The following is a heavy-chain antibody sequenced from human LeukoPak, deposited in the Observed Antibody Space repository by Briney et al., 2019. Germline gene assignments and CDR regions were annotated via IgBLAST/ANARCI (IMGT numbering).Heavy chain of an antibody. D-gene: IGHD6-13*01. V-gene: IGHV4-59*01. CDR1: GGSISSYY. Sequence: PSETLSLTCTVSGGSISSYYWSWIRQPPGKGLEWIGYIYYSGSTNYNPSLKSRVTISVDTSKNQFSLKLISVTAADTAVYYCAIERGYRTSCAYFQHGGHGTLVTVSS. CDR2: IYYSGST. CDR3: AIERGYRTSCAYFQH. J-gene: IGHJ1*01.